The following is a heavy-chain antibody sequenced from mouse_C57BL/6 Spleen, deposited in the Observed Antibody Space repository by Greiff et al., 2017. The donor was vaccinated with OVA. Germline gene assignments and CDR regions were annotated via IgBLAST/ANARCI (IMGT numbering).Heavy chain of an antibody. CDR2: IDPSDSYT. CDR1: GYTFTSYW. J-gene: IGHJ3*01. D-gene: IGHD2-4*01. V-gene: IGHV1-69*01. CDR3: AIWDDYGFAY. Sequence: QVQLKQPGAELVMPGASVKLSCKASGYTFTSYWMHWVKQRPGQGLEWIGEIDPSDSYTNYNQKFKGKSTLTVDKSSSTAYMQLSSLTSEDSAVYYCAIWDDYGFAYWGQGTLVTVSA.